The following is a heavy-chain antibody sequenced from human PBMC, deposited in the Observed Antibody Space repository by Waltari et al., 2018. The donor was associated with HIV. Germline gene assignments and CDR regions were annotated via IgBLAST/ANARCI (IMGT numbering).Heavy chain of an antibody. CDR3: ARPPTRDYWYFDL. V-gene: IGHV5-51*01. Sequence: EVQLVQSGAEVKKPGESLQLSCQGSGYRFTSYRIGWVRQKPGRGLEWMGIIYPGDSDATYSPSFQGHVTISADKSISTAYLQWSSLKASDSAMYYCARPPTRDYWYFDLWGRGTLVTVSS. D-gene: IGHD5-12*01. J-gene: IGHJ2*01. CDR1: GYRFTSYR. CDR2: IYPGDSDA.